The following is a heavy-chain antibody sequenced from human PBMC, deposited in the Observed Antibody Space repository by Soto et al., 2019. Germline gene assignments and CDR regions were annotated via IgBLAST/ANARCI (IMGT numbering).Heavy chain of an antibody. D-gene: IGHD6-19*01. CDR2: IYQRGVT. J-gene: IGHJ5*02. V-gene: IGHV4-30-2*01. Sequence: SQTLPLTCNLSVDPYSIYTYSWSWLLQPPGKALQWIGFIYQRGVTSYNPSLASRVSISLDRSNNQCSLKLKSVTAADTAVYFCAGMPYTSGLRFDPWGPGTLVTVSS. CDR3: AGMPYTSGLRFDP. CDR1: VDPYSIYTYS.